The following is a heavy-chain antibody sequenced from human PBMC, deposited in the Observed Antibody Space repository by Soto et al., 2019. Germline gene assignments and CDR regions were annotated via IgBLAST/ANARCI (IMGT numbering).Heavy chain of an antibody. CDR3: ARDRDGYNLGAFDI. D-gene: IGHD5-12*01. CDR1: GGSSSSYY. Sequence: PSETLSITCTVPGGSSSSYYWSWIRQPAGKGLEWIGRIYTSGSTNYNPSLKSRVTMSVDTSKNQFSLKLSSVTAADTAVYYCARDRDGYNLGAFDIWGQGTMVTVSS. V-gene: IGHV4-4*07. CDR2: IYTSGST. J-gene: IGHJ3*02.